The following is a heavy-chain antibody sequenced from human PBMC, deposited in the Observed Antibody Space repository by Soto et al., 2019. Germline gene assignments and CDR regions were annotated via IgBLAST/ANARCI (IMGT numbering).Heavy chain of an antibody. CDR1: GFPFSSYW. Sequence: LRLSCAVSGFPFSSYWMSWVRQAPGKGLEWVANIKQDGSEKYYVDSVKGRFTISRDNAKNSLYLQMNSLRAEDTAVYYCARNRTFRGQGTPVTVSS. V-gene: IGHV3-7*03. CDR3: ARNRTF. J-gene: IGHJ4*02. CDR2: IKQDGSEK.